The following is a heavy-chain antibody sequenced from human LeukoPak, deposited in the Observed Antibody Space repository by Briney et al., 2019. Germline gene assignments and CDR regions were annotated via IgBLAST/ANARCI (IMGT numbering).Heavy chain of an antibody. CDR3: AKCSTSAYTTGWCNWIDP. CDR2: TVSRGTT. CDR1: GFTFTSDA. J-gene: IGHJ5*02. V-gene: IGHV3-23*01. Sequence: GGSLRLSCVASGFTFTSDAMNWVRQAPGKGLEWVSSTVSRGTTQYADSVKGRFTVSRDTSKNTLYLQMNSLRADDTAVYYCAKCSTSAYTTGWCNWIDPWGQGTLVTVSS. D-gene: IGHD6-19*01.